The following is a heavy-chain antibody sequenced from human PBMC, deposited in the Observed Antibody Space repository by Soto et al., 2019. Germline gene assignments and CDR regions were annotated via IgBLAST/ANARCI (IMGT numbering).Heavy chain of an antibody. D-gene: IGHD5-18*01. CDR1: GAIFRSNA. J-gene: IGHJ4*02. CDR2: ILPIFGRT. CDR3: ATGGRGYSYAPRFYFEY. V-gene: IGHV1-69*01. Sequence: QVQLVQSGAEVKKPGSSVKVTCKASGAIFRSNAISWVRQAPGQGLEWMGGILPIFGRTNYAQKFQGRVTITADESTRTAYMELSSLKSEDTVVYYCATGGRGYSYAPRFYFEYWGQGTLVTVSS.